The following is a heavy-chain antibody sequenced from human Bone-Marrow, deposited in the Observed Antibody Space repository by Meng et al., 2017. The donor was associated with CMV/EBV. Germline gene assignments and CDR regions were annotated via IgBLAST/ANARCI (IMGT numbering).Heavy chain of an antibody. J-gene: IGHJ3*02. CDR1: GFTFHDYA. Sequence: GGSLRLSCAASGFTFHDYAMHWVRQVPGKGLEWVSSISWNSDTILYADSVKGRFTISRDNAKNSLYLQMNSLRAEDMALYYCAKSDYYNFSGAFDIWGQGTMVTVSS. D-gene: IGHD3-3*01. CDR3: AKSDYYNFSGAFDI. CDR2: ISWNSDTI. V-gene: IGHV3-9*03.